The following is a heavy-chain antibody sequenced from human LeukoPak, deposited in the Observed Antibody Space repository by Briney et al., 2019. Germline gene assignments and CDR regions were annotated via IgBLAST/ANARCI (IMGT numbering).Heavy chain of an antibody. CDR2: ISSDGSNK. D-gene: IGHD4-23*01. CDR3: ARGRPHGNDY. J-gene: IGHJ4*02. Sequence: GGSLRLSCAASGFTFSRYALHWVRQAPGKGLEWVAVISSDGSNKYYAGSVEGRFTISRDNAKNTLYLQMNSLRVEDTAVYYCARGRPHGNDYWGQGTLVTVSS. CDR1: GFTFSRYA. V-gene: IGHV3-30-3*01.